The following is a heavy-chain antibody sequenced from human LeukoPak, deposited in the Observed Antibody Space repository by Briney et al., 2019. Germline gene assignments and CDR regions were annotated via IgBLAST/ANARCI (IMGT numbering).Heavy chain of an antibody. V-gene: IGHV3-9*01. CDR2: ISWNSGSI. J-gene: IGHJ6*02. Sequence: GGSLRLSCAASGFTFDDYAIHWVRQAPGKGLEWVSGISWNSGSIGYADSVKGRFTISRDNAKNSLYLQMNSLRAEDTALYYCAKGMYSSGWYDYYYYGMDVWGQGTTVTVSS. CDR3: AKGMYSSGWYDYYYYGMDV. D-gene: IGHD6-19*01. CDR1: GFTFDDYA.